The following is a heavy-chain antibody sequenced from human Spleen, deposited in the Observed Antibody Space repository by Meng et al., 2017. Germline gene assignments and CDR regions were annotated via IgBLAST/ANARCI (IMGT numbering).Heavy chain of an antibody. CDR2: ISYDGSNK. V-gene: IGHV3-30*04. CDR3: ARDRTTYYYDSSGYPEDAFDI. D-gene: IGHD3-22*01. J-gene: IGHJ3*02. Sequence: GESLKISCAASGFTFSSYAMHWVRQAPGKGLEWVAVISYDGSNKYYADSVKGRFTISRDNSKNTLYLQMNSLRAEDTAVYYCARDRTTYYYDSSGYPEDAFDIWGQGTMVTVSS. CDR1: GFTFSSYA.